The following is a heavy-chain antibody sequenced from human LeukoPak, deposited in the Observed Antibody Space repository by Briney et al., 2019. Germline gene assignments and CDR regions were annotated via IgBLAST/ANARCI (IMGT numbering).Heavy chain of an antibody. V-gene: IGHV3-66*01. CDR3: ARDLWGYSY. CDR1: GFTVSGSY. J-gene: IGHJ4*02. D-gene: IGHD3-16*01. CDR2: IYTGGST. Sequence: LGGSLRLSCAASGFTVSGSYMSWVRQAPGKGLEWVSVIYTGGSTLYADSVKGRFTISRDNSDNTLYLQMNSLRAEDTAVYYCARDLWGYSYWGQGTLVTVSA.